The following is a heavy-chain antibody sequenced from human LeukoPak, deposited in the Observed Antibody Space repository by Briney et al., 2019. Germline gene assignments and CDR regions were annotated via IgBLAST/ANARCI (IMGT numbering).Heavy chain of an antibody. Sequence: PGGTLRLSCAVSGFTFSTYGMSWVRQAPGKGLEWVSAISSSGSTYYADSVKGRFTISRDNSKNTLFLQMSSLRVEDTAVYYCAKDLAPGNYWGQGTLVTVSS. CDR1: GFTFSTYG. CDR3: AKDLAPGNY. CDR2: ISSSGST. J-gene: IGHJ4*02. D-gene: IGHD2/OR15-2a*01. V-gene: IGHV3-23*01.